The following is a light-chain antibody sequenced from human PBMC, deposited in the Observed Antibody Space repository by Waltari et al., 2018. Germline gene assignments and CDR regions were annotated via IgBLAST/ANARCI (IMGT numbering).Light chain of an antibody. J-gene: IGKJ1*01. CDR2: KAS. V-gene: IGKV1-5*03. Sequence: DIQMTQSPSTLSASVGDRVTITCRASQSISSWLAWYQQKPGKAPKLLIYKASSLESGGPSRFSGSGSVTEFTLTISSLQPDDFATYYCQQYNSYPKTFGQGTKVEIK. CDR3: QQYNSYPKT. CDR1: QSISSW.